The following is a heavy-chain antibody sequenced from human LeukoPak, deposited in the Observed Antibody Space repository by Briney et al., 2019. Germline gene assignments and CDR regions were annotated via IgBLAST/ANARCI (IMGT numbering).Heavy chain of an antibody. V-gene: IGHV3-30*18. CDR1: GFTFSSYG. D-gene: IGHD3-22*01. CDR2: ISYDGSNK. CDR3: AKAGYYYDSSGYYYYMDV. Sequence: GGSLRLSCAASGFTFSSYGMHWVRQAPGKGLEWVAVISYDGSNKYYADSVKGRFTISRDNSKNTLYLQMNSLRAEDTAVYYCAKAGYYYDSSGYYYYMDVWGKGTTVTVSS. J-gene: IGHJ6*03.